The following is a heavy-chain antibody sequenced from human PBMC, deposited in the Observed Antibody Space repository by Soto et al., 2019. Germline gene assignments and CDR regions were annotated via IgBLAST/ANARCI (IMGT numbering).Heavy chain of an antibody. J-gene: IGHJ6*02. CDR3: ARGGVGASYYYYYGMDV. CDR1: GFTVSSNY. CDR2: IYSGGST. V-gene: IGHV3-53*01. D-gene: IGHD1-26*01. Sequence: PGGSLRLSCAASGFTVSSNYMSWVRRAPGKGLEWVSVIYSGGSTYYADSVKGRFTISRDNSKNTLYLQMNSLRAEDTAVYYCARGGVGASYYYYYGMDVWGQGTTVTVSS.